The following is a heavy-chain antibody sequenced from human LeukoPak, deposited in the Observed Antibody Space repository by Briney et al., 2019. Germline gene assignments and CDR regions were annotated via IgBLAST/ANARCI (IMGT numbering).Heavy chain of an antibody. D-gene: IGHD2-15*01. V-gene: IGHV3-23*01. Sequence: PGGSLRLSCAASGFTFSSYAMVWVRQAPGKGLEWVSGITGSDGRTYYADSVKGRFTISRDNSKNTLYLQMNSLRAEDTAVYYCARAGYCGAGTCYSDYYDYWGQGTLVTVSS. CDR2: ITGSDGRT. CDR1: GFTFSSYA. CDR3: ARAGYCGAGTCYSDYYDY. J-gene: IGHJ4*02.